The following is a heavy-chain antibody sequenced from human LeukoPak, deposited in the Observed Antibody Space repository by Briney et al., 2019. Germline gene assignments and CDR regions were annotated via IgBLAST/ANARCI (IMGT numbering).Heavy chain of an antibody. J-gene: IGHJ4*02. D-gene: IGHD5-12*01. CDR2: IYYSGST. CDR1: GGSISSSSYY. V-gene: IGHV4-39*01. CDR3: ARPLRGYDYRGYHY. Sequence: SETLSLTCTVSGGSISSSSYYWGWIRRPPGEGLEWIGSIYYSGSTYYNPSLKSRVTISVDTSKNQFSLKPSSVTAADTAVYYCARPLRGYDYRGYHYWGQGTLVTVSS.